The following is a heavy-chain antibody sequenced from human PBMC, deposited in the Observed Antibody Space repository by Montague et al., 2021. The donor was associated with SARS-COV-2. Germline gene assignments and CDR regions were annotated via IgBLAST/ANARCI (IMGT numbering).Heavy chain of an antibody. CDR3: ARGRRRYNWRDETSYYYGMDV. Sequence: SETLSLTCAVYCGSLSGYYWSWIRQPPGKGLEWIGEINHSGSTNYNPSLKSRVTISLDTSKNQFSLKLSSVTAADTAVYYCARGRRRYNWRDETSYYYGMDVWGQGTTVTVSS. D-gene: IGHD1-20*01. V-gene: IGHV4-34*01. CDR2: INHSGST. CDR1: CGSLSGYY. J-gene: IGHJ6*02.